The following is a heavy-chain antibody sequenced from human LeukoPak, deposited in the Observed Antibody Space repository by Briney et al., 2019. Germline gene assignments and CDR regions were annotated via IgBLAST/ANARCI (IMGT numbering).Heavy chain of an antibody. Sequence: SEPLSLTCTVSGGSVSSYYWSWIRQPPGKGLEWIGYIYYSGSTNYNPSLKSRVTISVDTSKNQFSLKLSSVTAADTAVYYCAREAHSSSYFDYWGQGTLVTVSS. CDR2: IYYSGST. CDR3: AREAHSSSYFDY. D-gene: IGHD6-6*01. CDR1: GGSVSSYY. V-gene: IGHV4-59*02. J-gene: IGHJ4*02.